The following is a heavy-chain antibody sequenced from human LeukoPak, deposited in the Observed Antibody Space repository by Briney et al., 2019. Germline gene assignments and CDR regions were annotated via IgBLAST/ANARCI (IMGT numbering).Heavy chain of an antibody. CDR1: GGSISSGYY. Sequence: SETLSLTCAVSGGSISSGYYWGWIRQPPGKGLEWIGSIYHSGSTYYNPSLKSRVTISVDTSKNQFSLKLSSVTAADTAVYYCARGVRLWGQGTLVTVSS. CDR2: IYHSGST. V-gene: IGHV4-38-2*01. J-gene: IGHJ4*02. CDR3: ARGVRL.